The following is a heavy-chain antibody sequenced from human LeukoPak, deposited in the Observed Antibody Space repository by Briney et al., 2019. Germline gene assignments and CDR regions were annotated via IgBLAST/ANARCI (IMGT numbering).Heavy chain of an antibody. CDR3: ARAATFDI. Sequence: PSETLSLTCTVSGGSISSSSYYWGWIRQPPGKGLEWIGYIHYSGSTDSNPSLKSRVTISVDTSRNQFSLKLSSVTAADTAVYYCARAATFDIWGQGTMVTVSS. CDR1: GGSISSSSYY. CDR2: IHYSGST. J-gene: IGHJ3*02. D-gene: IGHD6-25*01. V-gene: IGHV4-61*05.